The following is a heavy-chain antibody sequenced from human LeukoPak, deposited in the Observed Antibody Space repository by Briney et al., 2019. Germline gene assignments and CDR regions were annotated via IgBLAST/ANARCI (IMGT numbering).Heavy chain of an antibody. CDR1: GVTFSSYA. CDR3: ARTPYYDFWSGYSAYFDY. CDR2: ISYDGSKK. V-gene: IGHV3-30*04. J-gene: IGHJ4*02. Sequence: GRALRLSCAASGVTFSSYAMHGGRQAPGKGREWGAVISYDGSKKYYADSVKGRFTISRDNSKNTLYLQMNSLRAEDTAVYYCARTPYYDFWSGYSAYFDYWGQGTLVTVSS. D-gene: IGHD3-3*01.